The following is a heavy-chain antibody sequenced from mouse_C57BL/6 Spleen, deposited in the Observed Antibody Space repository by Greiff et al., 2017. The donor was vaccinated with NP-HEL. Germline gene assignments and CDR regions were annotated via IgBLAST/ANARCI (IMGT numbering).Heavy chain of an antibody. CDR2: IDPSDSYT. CDR3: ARRRSSYPFDY. CDR1: GYTFTSYW. Sequence: VQLQQSGAELVMPGASVKLSCKASGYTFTSYWMHWVKQRPGQGLEWIGEIDPSDSYTNYNQKFKGKSTLTVDKSSSTAYMQLSSLTSEDSAVYYCARRRSSYPFDYWGQGTTLTVSS. V-gene: IGHV1-69*01. J-gene: IGHJ2*01. D-gene: IGHD1-1*01.